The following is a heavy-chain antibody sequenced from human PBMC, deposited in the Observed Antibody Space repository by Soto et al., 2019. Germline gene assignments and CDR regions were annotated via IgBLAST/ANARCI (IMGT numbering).Heavy chain of an antibody. J-gene: IGHJ6*02. CDR1: GFTFSSFW. CDR3: ARGGAQTRYYYYYHGMDV. D-gene: IGHD3-10*01. Sequence: GSLIRSCTASGFTFSSFWMSWVRQAAGKGLEWVANIKQDGSDKYYVDSVKGRFTISRDNAKNSLSLQMNNLRAEDTAVYYCARGGAQTRYYYYYHGMDVWGQGTKVTVSS. CDR2: IKQDGSDK. V-gene: IGHV3-7*03.